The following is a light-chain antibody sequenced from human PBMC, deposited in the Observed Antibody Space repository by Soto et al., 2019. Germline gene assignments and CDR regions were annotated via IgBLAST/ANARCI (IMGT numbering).Light chain of an antibody. J-gene: IGKJ1*01. V-gene: IGKV1-39*01. CDR3: QQTYSTPWT. Sequence: DIQMTQSPSSLSASLGDRVSITCRASQSIGTDLNWYQQKPGKAPKLLISGASTLQGGVPSRFSGSVSGTEFTLTISSLQPGDLANYFCQQTYSTPWTFAQGTKVDI. CDR1: QSIGTD. CDR2: GAS.